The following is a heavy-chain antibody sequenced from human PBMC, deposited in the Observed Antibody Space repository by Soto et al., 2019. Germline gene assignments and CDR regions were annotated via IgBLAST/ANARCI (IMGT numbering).Heavy chain of an antibody. Sequence: SCTAAKFTFIDAWMSRVLKNPFKLLEFFCRIKSITDGGTTDYAAPVKGRFTISRDDSKNTLYLQMNSLKTEDTAVYFCTAHRFSLIVRRGFIIGDYYYTGMAVWGNGTTVPVSP. CDR3: TAHRFSLIVRRGFIIGDYYYTGMAV. CDR1: KFTFIDAW. J-gene: IGHJ6*04. CDR2: IKSITDGGTT. V-gene: IGHV3-15*01. D-gene: IGHD3-10*01.